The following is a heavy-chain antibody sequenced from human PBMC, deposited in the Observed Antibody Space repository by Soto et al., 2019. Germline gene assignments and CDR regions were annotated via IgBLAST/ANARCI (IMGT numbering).Heavy chain of an antibody. CDR3: ARDKERLSNDSSGLDV. V-gene: IGHV1-2*04. CDR2: INPNSGGT. Sequence: ASVKVSCKASGYTFTGYYMHWVRQAPGQGLELMGWINPNSGGTNYAQKFQGWVTMSRDTSISTAYMELSRLRSDDTAVYYCARDKERLSNDSSGLDVWGQGTTVT. CDR1: GYTFTGYY. D-gene: IGHD3-22*01. J-gene: IGHJ6*02.